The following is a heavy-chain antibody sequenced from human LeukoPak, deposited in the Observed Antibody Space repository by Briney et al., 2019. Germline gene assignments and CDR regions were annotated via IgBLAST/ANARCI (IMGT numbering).Heavy chain of an antibody. J-gene: IGHJ2*01. CDR2: ISSSGLYI. V-gene: IGHV3-21*01. CDR3: AREERDGYNYYWYFDL. CDR1: GFTSSTYT. Sequence: GGSLRLSCEVSGFTSSTYTMNWVRQAPGKGLEWVSSISSSGLYIYYADSVKGRFTFSRDNAKNSLYLQMSSLRAEGTAVYYCAREERDGYNYYWYFDLWGRGTLVTVSS. D-gene: IGHD5-24*01.